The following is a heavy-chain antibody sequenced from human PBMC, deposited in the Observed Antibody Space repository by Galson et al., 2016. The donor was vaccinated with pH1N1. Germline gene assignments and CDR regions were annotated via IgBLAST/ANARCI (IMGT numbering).Heavy chain of an antibody. Sequence: SLRLSCASSGFTFNKFGMHWVRQAPGKGLEWVAVIWFDGSSKYYARSVRGRFTISRDNSKNTLFLLMNSLRGDDTAVYYCARLGVRIAAPGEDYYYGMDVWGQGTTVTVSS. CDR3: ARLGVRIAAPGEDYYYGMDV. CDR2: IWFDGSSK. D-gene: IGHD6-13*01. CDR1: GFTFNKFG. V-gene: IGHV3-33*01. J-gene: IGHJ6*02.